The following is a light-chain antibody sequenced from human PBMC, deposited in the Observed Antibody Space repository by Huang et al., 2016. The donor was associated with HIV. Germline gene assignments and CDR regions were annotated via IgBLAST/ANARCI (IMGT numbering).Light chain of an antibody. J-gene: IGKJ1*01. V-gene: IGKV1-17*03. CDR2: AAS. Sequence: DIQMTQSPSVMSASVGDRVTITCRASQGINNYLAWFQQKPGKGPKRLIYAASNLQSGVPSRFSGSGSETEFTRTISSLQPEDFATYYCLQHNTYPWTFGQGTKVEIK. CDR1: QGINNY. CDR3: LQHNTYPWT.